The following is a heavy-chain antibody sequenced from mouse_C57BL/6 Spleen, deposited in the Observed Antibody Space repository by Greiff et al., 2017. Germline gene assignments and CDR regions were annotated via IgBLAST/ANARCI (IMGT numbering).Heavy chain of an antibody. Sequence: EVKLVESGGDLVKPGGSLKLSCAASGFTFSSYGMSWVRQTPDKRLEWVATISSGGSYTYYPDSVKGRFTISRDNAKNTLYLQMSSLKSENTAMYYWEGKTYGVGYCTLDVGGTGPPAPSPQ. V-gene: IGHV5-6*01. J-gene: IGHJ1*03. CDR1: GFTFSSYG. D-gene: IGHD1-1*02. CDR2: ISSGGSYT. CDR3: EGKTYGVGYCTLDV.